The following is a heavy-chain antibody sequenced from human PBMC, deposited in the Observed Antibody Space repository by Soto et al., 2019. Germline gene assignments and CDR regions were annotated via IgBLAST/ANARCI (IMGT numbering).Heavy chain of an antibody. CDR1: GFTFDDYA. J-gene: IGHJ4*02. CDR3: AKGYSGWEIVYYFDY. CDR2: ISWNSGSI. Sequence: GGSLRLSCAASGFTFDDYAMHWVRQAPGKGLEWVSGISWNSGSIGYADSVKGRFTISRDNAKNSLYLQMNSLRAEDTALYYCAKGYSGWEIVYYFDYWGQGTLVTVSS. V-gene: IGHV3-9*01. D-gene: IGHD6-19*01.